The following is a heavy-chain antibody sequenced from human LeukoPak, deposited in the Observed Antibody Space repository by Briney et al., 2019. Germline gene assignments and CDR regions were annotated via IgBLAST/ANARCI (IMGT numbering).Heavy chain of an antibody. CDR3: AKEYYDILTGYYEGSYYFDY. J-gene: IGHJ4*02. V-gene: IGHV3-23*01. CDR1: GFTFSSYA. D-gene: IGHD3-9*01. Sequence: GGSLRLSCAASGFTFSSYAMSWVRQAPGKGLEWVSAISGSGGSTYYADSVKGRFTISRDNSKNTLYLQMNSLRAEDTAVYYCAKEYYDILTGYYEGSYYFDYWGQGTLVTVSS. CDR2: ISGSGGST.